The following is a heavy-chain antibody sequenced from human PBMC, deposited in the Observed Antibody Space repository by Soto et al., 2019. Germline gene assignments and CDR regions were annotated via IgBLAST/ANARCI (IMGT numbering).Heavy chain of an antibody. J-gene: IGHJ4*02. D-gene: IGHD3-3*01. V-gene: IGHV4-4*07. CDR3: ARDNNDFWSLYPLAFDY. CDR2: VSTSGNV. CDR1: GGSLTKYY. Sequence: SETLSLTCTVSGGSLTKYYWSWIRQPAGKGLEWIGRVSTSGNVVSKASLRSRLTMSVDTSKNQFSLRLTSVTAADTAVYYCARDNNDFWSLYPLAFDYWGQGALVTVSS.